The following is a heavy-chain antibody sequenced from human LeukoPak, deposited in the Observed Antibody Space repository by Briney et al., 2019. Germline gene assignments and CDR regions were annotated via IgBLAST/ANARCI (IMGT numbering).Heavy chain of an antibody. CDR2: INPNSGDT. V-gene: IGHV1-2*07. D-gene: IGHD1-14*01. J-gene: IGHJ4*02. CDR1: GYTLIDYY. CDR3: ARGLTTGFDF. Sequence: ASVRVSCKPSGYTLIDYYIHWMRQAPGQRLEWMGWINPNSGDTNLVRKFQGRVTMTRDTSTSTAYMEVSSLRSDDTAVYYCARGLTTGFDFWGQGTLVTVSS.